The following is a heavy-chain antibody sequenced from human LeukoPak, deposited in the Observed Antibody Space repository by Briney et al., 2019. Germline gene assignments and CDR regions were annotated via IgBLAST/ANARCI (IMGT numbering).Heavy chain of an antibody. J-gene: IGHJ4*02. Sequence: PGGSLRLSCAASGFTFSTYAMSWVRQAPGKGLEWVSGISGSGVTTYYADSVKGRFTISRLNSKKTVYLQMNNLRAEDTAVYYCARDYAGNYWGQGTLVTVSS. CDR3: ARDYAGNY. D-gene: IGHD3-16*01. CDR1: GFTFSTYA. CDR2: ISGSGVTT. V-gene: IGHV3-23*01.